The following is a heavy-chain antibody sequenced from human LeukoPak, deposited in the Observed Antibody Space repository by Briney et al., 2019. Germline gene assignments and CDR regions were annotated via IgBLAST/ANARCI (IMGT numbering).Heavy chain of an antibody. J-gene: IGHJ4*02. CDR3: ASKGDSGWFFDY. CDR2: IYSAGGGGTT. Sequence: PGGSLRLSCADPGFTFSDYYMSWIRQAPGKGLEWVSIIYSAGGGGTTYYADSVKGRFAISRDNSKNTLNLQMNSLRGDDTAVYYCASKGDSGWFFDYWGQGTLVTVSS. V-gene: IGHV3-53*01. CDR1: GFTFSDYY. D-gene: IGHD6-19*01.